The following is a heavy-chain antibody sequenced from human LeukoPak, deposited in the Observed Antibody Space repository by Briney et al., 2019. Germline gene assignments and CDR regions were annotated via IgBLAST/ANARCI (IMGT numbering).Heavy chain of an antibody. Sequence: EASVKVSCKASGGTFSRYAISWVRQAPGQGLEWMGGIIPIFGTANYAQKFQGRVTITADESTSTAYMELSSLRSEDTAVYYCARGGGGYVWGSYRQYYFDYWGQGTLVTVSS. V-gene: IGHV1-69*13. J-gene: IGHJ4*02. CDR3: ARGGGGYVWGSYRQYYFDY. D-gene: IGHD3-16*02. CDR1: GGTFSRYA. CDR2: IIPIFGTA.